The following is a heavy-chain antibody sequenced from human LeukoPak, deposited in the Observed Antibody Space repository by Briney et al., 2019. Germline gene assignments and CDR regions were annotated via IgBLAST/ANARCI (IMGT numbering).Heavy chain of an antibody. CDR1: GFTFSSYG. V-gene: IGHV3-33*01. J-gene: IGHJ6*02. CDR2: IWYDGSNK. Sequence: PGGSLRLSCAASGFTFSSYGMHWVRQPPAKGLEWVAVIWYDGSNKYYADSVKGRFTICRDNSKNTLYLQMNSLRAEDTAVYYCARDPHPGGMDVWGQGTTVTVSS. CDR3: ARDPHPGGMDV.